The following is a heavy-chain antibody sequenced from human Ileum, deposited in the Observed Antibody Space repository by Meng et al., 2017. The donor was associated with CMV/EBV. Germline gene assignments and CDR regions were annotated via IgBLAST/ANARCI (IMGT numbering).Heavy chain of an antibody. J-gene: IGHJ5*02. D-gene: IGHD1-26*01. CDR2: MHPNSGNT. V-gene: IGHV1-8*03. CDR3: ARKRLYSGSSGFDP. Sequence: KAAGYTFTSYDINWVRQATGQGLEWMGWMHPNSGNTGYAQKFQGRVTITRNTSISTAYMELSSLRSEDTAVYYCARKRLYSGSSGFDPWGQGTLVTVSS. CDR1: GYTFTSYD.